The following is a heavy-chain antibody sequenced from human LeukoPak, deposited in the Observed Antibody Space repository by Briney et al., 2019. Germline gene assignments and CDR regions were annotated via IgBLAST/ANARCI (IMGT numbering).Heavy chain of an antibody. CDR3: AKHYMGSSYNRGLDY. J-gene: IGHJ4*02. Sequence: SETLSLTCTVSGYSISSGYYWGWIRQPPGKGLEWIGSMYHSGSTYYNPSLESRVTISVDTSKNQFSLKLSSVTAADTAIYYCAKHYMGSSYNRGLDYWGQGTLVTVSS. V-gene: IGHV4-38-2*02. CDR2: MYHSGST. CDR1: GYSISSGYY. D-gene: IGHD3-10*01.